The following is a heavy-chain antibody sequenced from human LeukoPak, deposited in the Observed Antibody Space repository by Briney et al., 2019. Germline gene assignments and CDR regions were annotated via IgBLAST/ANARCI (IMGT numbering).Heavy chain of an antibody. CDR3: ARMEYCSSTSCLDYYYGMDI. D-gene: IGHD2-2*01. V-gene: IGHV3-64*01. CDR1: GFTVSSNY. Sequence: PGGSLRLSCAASGFTVSSNYMSWVRQAPGKGLEYVSAISSNGGSTYYANSVKGRFTISRDNSKNTLYLQMGSLRAEDMAVYYCARMEYCSSTSCLDYYYGMDIWGQGTTVTVSS. J-gene: IGHJ6*02. CDR2: ISSNGGST.